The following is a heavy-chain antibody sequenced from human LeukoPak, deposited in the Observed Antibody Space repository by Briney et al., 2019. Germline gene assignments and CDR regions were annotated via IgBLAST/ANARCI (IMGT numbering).Heavy chain of an antibody. CDR3: ARDYGLSIDY. CDR2: ISSSGNTI. D-gene: IGHD4-17*01. Sequence: GSLRLSCAASGFTFSSYEMNWVRQAPGKGLEWVSYISSSGNTIYYADSVKDRFTISRDNAKNSLYLQMNSLRAEDTAVYYCARDYGLSIDYWGQGTLVTVSS. CDR1: GFTFSSYE. V-gene: IGHV3-48*03. J-gene: IGHJ4*02.